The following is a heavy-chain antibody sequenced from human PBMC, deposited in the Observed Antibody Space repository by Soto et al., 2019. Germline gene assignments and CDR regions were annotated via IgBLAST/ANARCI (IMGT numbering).Heavy chain of an antibody. CDR2: ISAYNGNT. Sequence: VASVKVSCKASGYTFTSYGISWVRQAPGQGLEWMGRISAYNGNTNYAQKLQGRVTMTTDTSTSTAYMELRSLRSDDTAVYYCARDKDGITMVRGVINWFDPWGQGTLVTVSS. J-gene: IGHJ5*02. D-gene: IGHD3-10*01. CDR1: GYTFTSYG. V-gene: IGHV1-18*04. CDR3: ARDKDGITMVRGVINWFDP.